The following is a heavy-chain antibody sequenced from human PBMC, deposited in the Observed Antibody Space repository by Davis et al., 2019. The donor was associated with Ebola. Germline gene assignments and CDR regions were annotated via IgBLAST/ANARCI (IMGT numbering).Heavy chain of an antibody. CDR3: AKDRRDTSSWFGYYYGMDV. D-gene: IGHD6-13*01. CDR1: GFTFSSYA. Sequence: GESLKISCAASGFTFSSYAMHWVRQAPGKGLEWVAVISYDGSNKYYAGSVKGRFTISRDNSKNTLYLQMNSLRAEDTAVYYCAKDRRDTSSWFGYYYGMDVWGQGTTVTVSS. J-gene: IGHJ6*02. V-gene: IGHV3-30-3*01. CDR2: ISYDGSNK.